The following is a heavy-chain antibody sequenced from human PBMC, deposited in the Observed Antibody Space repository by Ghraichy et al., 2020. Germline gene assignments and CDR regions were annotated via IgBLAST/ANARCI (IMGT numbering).Heavy chain of an antibody. J-gene: IGHJ3*02. Sequence: SETLSLTCTVSGGSVSSEDNYWSWIRQPPGKGPEWIGYTFYSGYTSYNPSLKSRVTISVDTSKDQFSLQLTSVTAADTAVYYCAREAISGDVFDIWGQGTMVTVSS. V-gene: IGHV4-61*08. D-gene: IGHD3-9*01. CDR3: AREAISGDVFDI. CDR2: TFYSGYT. CDR1: GGSVSSEDNY.